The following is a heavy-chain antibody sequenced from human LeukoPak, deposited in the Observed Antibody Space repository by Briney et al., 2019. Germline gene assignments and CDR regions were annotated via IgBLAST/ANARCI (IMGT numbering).Heavy chain of an antibody. Sequence: GASVKVSCKVSGYTLTELSMHWVRQAPGKGLEWMGGFDPEDGETIYAQKFQGRVTMTEDTSTDTAYMELSSLRSEDTAVYYCATVTRLRYFDWLFSPLDYFDYWGQGTLDTVSS. D-gene: IGHD3-9*01. CDR1: GYTLTELS. CDR3: ATVTRLRYFDWLFSPLDYFDY. J-gene: IGHJ4*02. CDR2: FDPEDGET. V-gene: IGHV1-24*01.